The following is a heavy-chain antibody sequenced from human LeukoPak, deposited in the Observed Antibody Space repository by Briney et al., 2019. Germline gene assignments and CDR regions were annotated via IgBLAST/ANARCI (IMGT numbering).Heavy chain of an antibody. J-gene: IGHJ4*02. D-gene: IGHD3-22*01. Sequence: GGSLRLSCAASGFTFSSYAMSWVRQAPGKGLEWVSAISGSGGSTYYADSVKGRFTISRDNSKNTLYLQMNSLRAEDTAVYYCAKSSYYDSSGYYREYYFDFWGQGTLVTVSS. CDR2: ISGSGGST. CDR3: AKSSYYDSSGYYREYYFDF. V-gene: IGHV3-23*01. CDR1: GFTFSSYA.